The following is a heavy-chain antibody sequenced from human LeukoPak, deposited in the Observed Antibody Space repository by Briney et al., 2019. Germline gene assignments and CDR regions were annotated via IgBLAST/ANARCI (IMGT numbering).Heavy chain of an antibody. CDR2: ISSSSSSI. Sequence: GGTLRLSCAASGFTFRSYTMNWVRQAPGKGLEWVSSISSSSSSIYYADSVKGRFTISRDNAKKSLYLQMNSLRAEDTAMYYCARGFCTSTSCYGSYWGQGTLVTVSS. D-gene: IGHD2-2*01. J-gene: IGHJ4*02. CDR3: ARGFCTSTSCYGSY. V-gene: IGHV3-21*01. CDR1: GFTFRSYT.